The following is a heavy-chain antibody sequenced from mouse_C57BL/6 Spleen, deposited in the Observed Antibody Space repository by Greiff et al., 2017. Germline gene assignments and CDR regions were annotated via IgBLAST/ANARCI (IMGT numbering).Heavy chain of an antibody. Sequence: EVKVVESGEGLVKPGGSLKLSCAASGFTFSSYAMSWVRQTPEKRLEWVAYISSGGDYIYYADTVKGRFTLSRDNARNTLYLQLSSLNAEDTAMYYCTRITTVVSTGYFDVWGTGTTVTVSS. J-gene: IGHJ1*03. CDR3: TRITTVVSTGYFDV. D-gene: IGHD1-1*01. V-gene: IGHV5-9-1*02. CDR1: GFTFSSYA. CDR2: ISSGGDYI.